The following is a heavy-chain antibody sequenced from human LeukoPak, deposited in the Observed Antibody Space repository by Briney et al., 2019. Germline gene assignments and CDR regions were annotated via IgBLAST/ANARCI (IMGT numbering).Heavy chain of an antibody. J-gene: IGHJ4*02. CDR2: ISASGGTT. D-gene: IGHD5/OR15-5a*01. Sequence: PGGSLRLSCAASGFTFSNYAMTWVRQAPGKGLEWVSGISASGGTTYYADSVKGRFTISRDNAENSLHLQMNSLRVEDTAIYYCARDPGSSAFDYWGQGTLVTVSS. CDR3: ARDPGSSAFDY. CDR1: GFTFSNYA. V-gene: IGHV3-23*01.